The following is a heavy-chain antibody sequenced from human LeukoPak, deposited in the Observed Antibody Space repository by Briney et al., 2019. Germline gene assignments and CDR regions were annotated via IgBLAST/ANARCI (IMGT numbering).Heavy chain of an antibody. J-gene: IGHJ4*02. CDR1: GFTFSSYS. V-gene: IGHV3-21*01. CDR3: AGGKQREYQLPRGDY. Sequence: GGSLRLSCAASGFTFSSYSMNWFRQAPGKGLEWVSSISSSSSYIYYADSVKGRFTISRDNAKNSLYLQMNSLRAEDTAVYYCAGGKQREYQLPRGDYWGQGTLVTVSS. CDR2: ISSSSSYI. D-gene: IGHD2-2*01.